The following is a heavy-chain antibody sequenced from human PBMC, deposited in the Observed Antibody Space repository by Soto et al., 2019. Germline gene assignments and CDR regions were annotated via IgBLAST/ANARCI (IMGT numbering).Heavy chain of an antibody. V-gene: IGHV3-21*01. CDR3: ASEDQQQLGFDY. D-gene: IGHD6-13*01. CDR2: ISSSISYI. CDR1: GFTFSSYS. Sequence: GGSLRLSCAASGFTFSSYSMNWVRQAPGKGLEWVSSISSSISYIYYADSVKGRFTISRDNAKNSLYLQMNSLRAEDTAVYYCASEDQQQLGFDYWGQGTLVTVSS. J-gene: IGHJ4*02.